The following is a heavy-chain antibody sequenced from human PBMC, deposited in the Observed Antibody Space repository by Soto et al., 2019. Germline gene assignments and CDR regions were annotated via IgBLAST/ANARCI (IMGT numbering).Heavy chain of an antibody. D-gene: IGHD2-15*01. CDR2: IQSGAPT. V-gene: IGHV3-66*01. CDR1: GFTVSSKY. Sequence: EVQLVESGGGLVQPGGSLRLSCAASGFTVSSKYMRWVRLAPGKGLKWVSLIQSGAPTYYADSVKGRFTISRDPSENTVPLQIVSLRAYDTAVYYCARDDVRCDGSRCYGVHLDYWGKGSTVTVS. CDR3: ARDDVRCDGSRCYGVHLDY. J-gene: IGHJ6*03.